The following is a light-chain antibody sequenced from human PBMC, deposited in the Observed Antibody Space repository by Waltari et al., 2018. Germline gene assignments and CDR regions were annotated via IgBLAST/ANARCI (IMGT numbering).Light chain of an antibody. V-gene: IGKV3-15*01. Sequence: EIVLPPSPATLSVSPAARATLSCRASQSVSSNLAWYQQKPGQAPRLLIYGASTRATGIPARFSGSGSGTEFTLTISSLQSEDFAVYYCQQYNNWPRTFGQGTKVEIK. CDR2: GAS. J-gene: IGKJ1*01. CDR1: QSVSSN. CDR3: QQYNNWPRT.